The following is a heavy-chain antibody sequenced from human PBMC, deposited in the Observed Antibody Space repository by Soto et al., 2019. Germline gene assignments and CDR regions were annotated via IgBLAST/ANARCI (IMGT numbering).Heavy chain of an antibody. CDR3: ATRYYFDY. CDR2: ISNNGGDT. J-gene: IGHJ4*02. V-gene: IGHV3-64D*06. CDR1: GFIFSTYA. Sequence: PGGSLRLSCSASGFIFSTYAMHWVRQAPGKRLEYVCGISNNGGDTNYADSVKGRFTIFRDNSKNTLYLRMSSVRAEDTAVYYCATRYYFDYWGQGTLVTVSS.